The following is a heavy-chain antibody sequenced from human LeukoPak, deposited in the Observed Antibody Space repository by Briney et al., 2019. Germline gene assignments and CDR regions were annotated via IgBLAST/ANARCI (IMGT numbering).Heavy chain of an antibody. CDR3: ARETPVAYFDY. J-gene: IGHJ4*02. V-gene: IGHV4-30-2*01. CDR2: IYHSGST. CDR1: GGSISSGGYS. D-gene: IGHD4-23*01. Sequence: SQTLSLTCAVSGGSISSGGYSWSWIRQPPGKGLEWIGYIYHSGSTYYNPSLKSRVTISVDRSKNQFSLKLSSVTAADTAVYYCARETPVAYFDYWGQGTLVTVSS.